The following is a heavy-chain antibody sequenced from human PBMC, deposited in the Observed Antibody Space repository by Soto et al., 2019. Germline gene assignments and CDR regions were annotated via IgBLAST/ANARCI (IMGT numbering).Heavy chain of an antibody. CDR2: ISGGGGST. CDR1: GFTFSNYA. V-gene: IGHV3-23*01. J-gene: IGHJ4*02. Sequence: EVQLLESGGGLVQPGGSLRLSCAASGFTFSNYAMTWVRQAPGKGLEWVSTISGGGGSTYYADSVKGRFTISRDNPKNTLYLQMNSLRAEDTAVYYCAKEEAYCSGGTCFLDYWGQGTLVTVSS. D-gene: IGHD2-15*01. CDR3: AKEEAYCSGGTCFLDY.